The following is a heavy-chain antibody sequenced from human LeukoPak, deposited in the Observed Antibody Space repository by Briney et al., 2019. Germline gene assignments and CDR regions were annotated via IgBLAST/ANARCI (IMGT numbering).Heavy chain of an antibody. J-gene: IGHJ4*02. V-gene: IGHV4-59*08. Sequence: PSGTLSLTCTVSGASISNYYGSWIRQPPGKGLECIGYVSYSGRTNHNPSLKSRVTISADTSKNQFSLKLTSVTAADTAVYYCARHERGAENLDYWGQGTLVTVSS. CDR3: ARHERGAENLDY. CDR1: GASISNYY. CDR2: VSYSGRT. D-gene: IGHD1-1*01.